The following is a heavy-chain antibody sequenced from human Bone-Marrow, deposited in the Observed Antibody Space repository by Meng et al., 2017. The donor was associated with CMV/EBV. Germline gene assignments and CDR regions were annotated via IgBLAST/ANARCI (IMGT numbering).Heavy chain of an antibody. V-gene: IGHV3-21*01. D-gene: IGHD2-2*01. CDR3: ARVEGDVVVPAATRSYYYYYGMDV. Sequence: GGSLRLSCAASGFTFSSYSMNWVRQAPGKGLEWVSSISSSSSYIYYADSVKGRFTISRDNAKNSLYLQMNSLRAEDTAVYYCARVEGDVVVPAATRSYYYYYGMDVWGQGTTVTVSS. CDR2: ISSSSSYI. J-gene: IGHJ6*02. CDR1: GFTFSSYS.